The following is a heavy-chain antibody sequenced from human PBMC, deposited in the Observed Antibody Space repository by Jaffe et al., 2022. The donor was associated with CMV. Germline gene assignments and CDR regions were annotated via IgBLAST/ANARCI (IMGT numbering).Heavy chain of an antibody. J-gene: IGHJ3*02. CDR1: GYTFTSFN. CDR2: INPTGGVA. Sequence: QVQLVQSGAEVKEPGTSMKLFCKASGYTFTSFNIHWVRQAPGQGLEWLGIINPTGGVARYGQHFQGRITMTRDTSTTTVYMELRSLTYDDTAVYYCARNFYGSGSEQDVFDIWGQGTMVTVSS. V-gene: IGHV1-46*01. CDR3: ARNFYGSGSEQDVFDI. D-gene: IGHD3-10*01.